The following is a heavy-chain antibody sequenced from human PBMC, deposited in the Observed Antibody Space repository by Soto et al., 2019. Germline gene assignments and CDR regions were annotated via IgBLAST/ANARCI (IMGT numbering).Heavy chain of an antibody. Sequence: VESLKISCKGSGYSFTSYWISWVRQIPWKGLEWMGRIDPSDSYNNYSPSFQGHVTISADKSISTAYLQWSSLKASDTAMYYCARGEYSSSGYYYYGLDLGWLGRRVTVSS. CDR2: IDPSDSYN. J-gene: IGHJ6*01. CDR3: ARGEYSSSGYYYYGLDL. CDR1: GYSFTSYW. D-gene: IGHD6-6*01. V-gene: IGHV5-10-1*01.